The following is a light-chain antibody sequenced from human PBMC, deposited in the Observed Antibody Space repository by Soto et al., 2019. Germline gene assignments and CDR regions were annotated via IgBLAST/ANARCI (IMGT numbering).Light chain of an antibody. Sequence: QSVLTQPPSVSAAPGQKVTISCSGSSSNIGNNYVSWYQQLPGTAPKLLIYDNNKRPSGIPDRFSGSKSGTSATLGITGLQTGDEADYYYGTWDSSLSAGSYVFGPGTKLTVL. CDR2: DNN. CDR3: GTWDSSLSAGSYV. J-gene: IGLJ1*01. V-gene: IGLV1-51*01. CDR1: SSNIGNNY.